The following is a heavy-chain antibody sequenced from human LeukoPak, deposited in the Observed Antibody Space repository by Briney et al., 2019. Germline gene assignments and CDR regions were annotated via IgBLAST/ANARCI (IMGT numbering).Heavy chain of an antibody. CDR1: GGTFSSYA. D-gene: IGHD2-21*02. CDR2: IIPIFGTA. J-gene: IGHJ4*02. V-gene: IGHV1-69*01. CDR3: ARGYCSGDCFTLFDY. Sequence: SVKVSCKASGGTFSSYAISWVRQAPGQGLEWMGGIIPIFGTANYAQKFQGRVTITADESTSTAYMELSSLRSEDTAVYYCARGYCSGDCFTLFDYWGQGTLVTVSS.